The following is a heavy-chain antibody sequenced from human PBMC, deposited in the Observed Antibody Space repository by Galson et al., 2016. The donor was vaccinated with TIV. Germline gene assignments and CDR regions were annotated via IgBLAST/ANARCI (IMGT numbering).Heavy chain of an antibody. CDR1: GGSISSSSTY. J-gene: IGHJ4*02. CDR3: ARDKRLRDRSGNSSPFDY. Sequence: ETLSLPCTVSGGSISSSSTYWGWIRQPPGMGLEWIGSIYSSESTYYNPSSANTYYNPSLKSRVTLPVDTSKNHFSLNLRSVTAADTALYYCARDKRLRDRSGNSSPFDYWGQGALVTVSS. CDR2: IYSSESTYYNPSSANT. V-gene: IGHV4-39*02. D-gene: IGHD6-19*01.